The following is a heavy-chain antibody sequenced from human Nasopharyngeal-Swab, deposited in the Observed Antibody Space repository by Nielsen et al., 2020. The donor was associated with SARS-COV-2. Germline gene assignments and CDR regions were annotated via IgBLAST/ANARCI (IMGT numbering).Heavy chain of an antibody. J-gene: IGHJ5*02. D-gene: IGHD2-2*02. CDR3: ARHGGYCSSASCYSSWFDP. Sequence: GPLRLSCTVSGGSISSSSYYWGWIRQPPGKGLEWIGSIYYSGSTYYNPSLKSRVTISVDTPKNQFSLKFSSVTAADTAVYYCARHGGYCSSASCYSSWFDPWGQGTLVTVSS. CDR2: IYYSGST. CDR1: GGSISSSSYY. V-gene: IGHV4-39*01.